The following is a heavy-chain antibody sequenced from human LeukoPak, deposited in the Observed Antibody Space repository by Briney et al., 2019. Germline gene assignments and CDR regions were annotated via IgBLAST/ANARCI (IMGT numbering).Heavy chain of an antibody. Sequence: SETLSLTCAVSGGSISSSNWWSWIRQPPGKGLEWIGYIYYSGSTNYNPSLKSRVTISVDTSKNHFSLKLSSVTAADTAVYYCAREPGTGHGMDVWGQGTTVTVSS. V-gene: IGHV4-61*03. J-gene: IGHJ6*02. CDR1: GGSISSSNW. CDR3: AREPGTGHGMDV. CDR2: IYYSGST. D-gene: IGHD6-13*01.